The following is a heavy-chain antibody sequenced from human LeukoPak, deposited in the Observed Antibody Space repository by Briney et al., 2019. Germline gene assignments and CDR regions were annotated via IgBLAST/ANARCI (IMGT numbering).Heavy chain of an antibody. CDR2: ISSGSTYI. D-gene: IGHD1-1*01. V-gene: IGHV3-21*01. Sequence: GGSLRLSCAASGFTFSSYSMNWVRQAPGKGLEWVSSISSGSTYIYYADSVKGRFTISRDNAKNSLYLQMNSLRAEDTAVYYCARSPYGTTLAFDYWGQGTLVTVSS. CDR1: GFTFSSYS. CDR3: ARSPYGTTLAFDY. J-gene: IGHJ4*02.